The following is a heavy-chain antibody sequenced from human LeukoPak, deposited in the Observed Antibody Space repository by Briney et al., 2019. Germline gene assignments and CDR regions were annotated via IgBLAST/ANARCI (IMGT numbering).Heavy chain of an antibody. CDR3: ASLLRGVWWCYRSDY. CDR2: INHSGST. Sequence: SETLSLTCAVYGGSFSGYYWSWIRQPPGKGLEWIGEINHSGSTNYNPSLKSRVTISVDTSKNQFSLKLSSVTAADTAVYYCASLLRGVWWCYRSDYWGQGTLVTVSS. V-gene: IGHV4-34*01. D-gene: IGHD3-16*02. CDR1: GGSFSGYY. J-gene: IGHJ4*02.